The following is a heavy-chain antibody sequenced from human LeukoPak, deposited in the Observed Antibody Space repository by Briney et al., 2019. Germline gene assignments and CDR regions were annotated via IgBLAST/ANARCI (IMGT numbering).Heavy chain of an antibody. D-gene: IGHD3-22*01. V-gene: IGHV1-2*02. Sequence: EASVKVSFKASGYTFTDYYMHWVRQAPGQGLEWMGWINPNSGGTNYAQKFQGRVTMTRDTSISTAYMELSRLRSDDTAVFYCARADSSGIDYWGQGTLVTVSS. J-gene: IGHJ4*02. CDR3: ARADSSGIDY. CDR2: INPNSGGT. CDR1: GYTFTDYY.